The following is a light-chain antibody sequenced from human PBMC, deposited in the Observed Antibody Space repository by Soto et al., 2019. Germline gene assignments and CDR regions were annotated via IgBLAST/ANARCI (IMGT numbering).Light chain of an antibody. CDR3: QQYGSSSIT. J-gene: IGKJ5*01. CDR1: QSVSSN. CDR2: GAS. V-gene: IGKV3-20*01. Sequence: IVLTQSPATLSVSPGERATLSCRASQSVSSNLAWHQQRPGQAPRLLIYGASNRATGIPDRFSGSGSGTDFTLTISRLEPEDFAVYYCQQYGSSSITFGQGTRLETK.